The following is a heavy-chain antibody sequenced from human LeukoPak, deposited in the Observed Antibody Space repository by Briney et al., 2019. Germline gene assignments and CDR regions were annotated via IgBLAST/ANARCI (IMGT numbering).Heavy chain of an antibody. J-gene: IGHJ6*03. CDR1: GGSFSGYC. V-gene: IGHV4-34*01. D-gene: IGHD4-17*01. Sequence: PSETLSLTCAVYGGSFSGYCWSWIRQPPGKGLEWIGEINHSGSTNYNPSLKSRVAISVDTSKNQFSLKLSSVTAADTAVYYCARGRAVTSIYYYYMDVWGKGTTVTVSS. CDR3: ARGRAVTSIYYYYMDV. CDR2: INHSGST.